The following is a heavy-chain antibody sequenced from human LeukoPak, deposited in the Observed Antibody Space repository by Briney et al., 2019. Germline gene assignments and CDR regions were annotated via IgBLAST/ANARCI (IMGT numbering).Heavy chain of an antibody. Sequence: GGSLRLSCAASGFTFSSYAMSWVRQAPGKGPEWVSAISGSGGSTYYADSVKGRFTISRDNSKNTLYLQMNSLRAEDTAVYYCAKSREGTYYDILTGYWGQGTLVTVSS. CDR3: AKSREGTYYDILTGY. V-gene: IGHV3-23*01. D-gene: IGHD3-9*01. J-gene: IGHJ4*02. CDR1: GFTFSSYA. CDR2: ISGSGGST.